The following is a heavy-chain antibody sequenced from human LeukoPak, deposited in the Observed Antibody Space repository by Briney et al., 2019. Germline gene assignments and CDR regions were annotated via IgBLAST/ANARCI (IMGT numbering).Heavy chain of an antibody. CDR2: IYYSGST. Sequence: SETLSLTCTVSGGSISNYYWSWIRQPPGRGLEWIGYIYYSGSTNHNPSLKSRVTISVDTSKNQFSLKLSSVTAADTAVYYCARADTAMVNARYNWFDPWGQGTLVTVSS. J-gene: IGHJ5*02. D-gene: IGHD5-18*01. CDR3: ARADTAMVNARYNWFDP. CDR1: GGSISNYY. V-gene: IGHV4-59*01.